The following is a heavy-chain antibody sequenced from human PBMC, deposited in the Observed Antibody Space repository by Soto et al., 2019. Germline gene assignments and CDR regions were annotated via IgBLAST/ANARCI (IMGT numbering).Heavy chain of an antibody. CDR2: MSYDGSHE. CDR3: AKGSVLRVVEAPLAILGGVDV. V-gene: IGHV3-33*06. D-gene: IGHD2-8*01. CDR1: GFTLSSYG. Sequence: SLRLSCVASGFTLSSYGMHWSRQAPCKGLEWVAVMSYDGSHEYYADSVKGRFTISRDNSKTILYLQMNSLRLEDTAVYYCAKGSVLRVVEAPLAILGGVDVWGQGAMVTVSS. J-gene: IGHJ6*02.